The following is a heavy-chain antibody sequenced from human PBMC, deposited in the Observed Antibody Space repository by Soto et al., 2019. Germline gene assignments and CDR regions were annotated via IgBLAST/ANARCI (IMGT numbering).Heavy chain of an antibody. D-gene: IGHD6-6*01. J-gene: IGHJ4*02. CDR1: GFTVSSNY. CDR3: ARGRYSSSSDYFDY. Sequence: GGSLRLSCAASGFTVSSNYMSWVRQAPGKGLEWVSVIYSGGSTYYADSVKGRFTISRDNSKNTLYLQMNSLRAEDTAVYYCARGRYSSSSDYFDYWGQGTLVTVSS. V-gene: IGHV3-66*01. CDR2: IYSGGST.